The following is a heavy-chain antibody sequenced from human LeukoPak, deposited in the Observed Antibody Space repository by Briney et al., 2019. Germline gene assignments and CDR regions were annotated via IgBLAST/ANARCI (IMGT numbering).Heavy chain of an antibody. CDR2: IYTSGST. V-gene: IGHV4-61*02. Sequence: SQTLSLTCTVSGGSIGSGSYYWRWIRQPAGKGLEWIGRIYTSGSTNYNPSLKSRVTISVDTSKNQFSLKLSSVTAADAAVYYCARGPGYWGQGTLVTVSS. CDR3: ARGPGY. CDR1: GGSIGSGSYY. J-gene: IGHJ4*02.